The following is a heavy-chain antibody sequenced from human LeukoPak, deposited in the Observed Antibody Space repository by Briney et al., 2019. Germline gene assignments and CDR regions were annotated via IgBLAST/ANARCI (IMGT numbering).Heavy chain of an antibody. D-gene: IGHD2-2*01. J-gene: IGHJ4*02. CDR3: ARDPTADDY. V-gene: IGHV3-21*06. Sequence: GGSLRLSCKASGFTFSNYAMNWVRKAPGKGLEWVSSITRVSSYKYYADSVKGRFTISRDNAKNSLFLQMNSLRAEDTAIYYCARDPTADDYWGQGTLVTVSS. CDR1: GFTFSNYA. CDR2: ITRVSSYK.